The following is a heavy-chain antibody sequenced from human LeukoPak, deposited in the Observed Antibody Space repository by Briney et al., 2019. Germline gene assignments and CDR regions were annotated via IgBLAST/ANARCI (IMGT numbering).Heavy chain of an antibody. J-gene: IGHJ4*02. CDR3: ARDQAGYYDSSGYDY. Sequence: GASVKVSCKASGYTFTSYDINWVRQATGQGLEWMGWMNPNSGNTGYPQKFQGRVTMTRNTSISTAYTELSSLRSEDTAVYYCARDQAGYYDSSGYDYWGQGTLVTVSS. D-gene: IGHD3-22*01. CDR2: MNPNSGNT. CDR1: GYTFTSYD. V-gene: IGHV1-8*01.